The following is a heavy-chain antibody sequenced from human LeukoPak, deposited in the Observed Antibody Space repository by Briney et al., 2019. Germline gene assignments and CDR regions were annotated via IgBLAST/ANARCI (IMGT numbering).Heavy chain of an antibody. J-gene: IGHJ6*03. V-gene: IGHV3-7*01. CDR3: TRVEETATTAAIIRKYSYYYYYMDV. CDR2: IKQDGSEK. CDR1: GFTFSTYR. Sequence: GGSLRLSCAASGFTFSTYRMSWVRQAPGKGLERVANIKQDGSEKHYVDSVKGRFTISRDNAKNSLYLQMSSLRAEDTAVYYCTRVEETATTAAIIRKYSYYYYYMDVWGKGNTVTVSS. D-gene: IGHD4-11*01.